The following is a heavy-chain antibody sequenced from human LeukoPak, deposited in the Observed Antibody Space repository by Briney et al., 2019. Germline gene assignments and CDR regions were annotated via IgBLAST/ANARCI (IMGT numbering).Heavy chain of an antibody. CDR3: ARIRSPHTKKRQDVLRFLEWFDY. D-gene: IGHD3-3*01. CDR2: INHSGST. J-gene: IGHJ5*01. V-gene: IGHV4-34*01. CDR1: GGSFSGYY. Sequence: SETLSLTCAVYGGSFSGYYWSWIRQPPGKGLEWIGEINHSGSTNYNPSLKSRVTISVDTSKNQFPLKLSSVTAADTAVYYCARIRSPHTKKRQDVLRFLEWFDYWGQGTLVTVSS.